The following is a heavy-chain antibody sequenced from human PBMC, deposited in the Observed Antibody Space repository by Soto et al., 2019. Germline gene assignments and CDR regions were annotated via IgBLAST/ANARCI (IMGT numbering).Heavy chain of an antibody. CDR1: GGSFSGYY. D-gene: IGHD6-13*01. CDR2: INHSGST. V-gene: IGHV4-34*01. CDR3: ARARSSWYRAWFDP. Sequence: SETLSLTCAVYGGSFSGYYWSWIRQPPGKGLEWIGEINHSGSTNYNPSLKSRVTISVDTSKNQFSLKLSSVTAADTAVYYCARARSSWYRAWFDPWGQGTLVTVSS. J-gene: IGHJ5*02.